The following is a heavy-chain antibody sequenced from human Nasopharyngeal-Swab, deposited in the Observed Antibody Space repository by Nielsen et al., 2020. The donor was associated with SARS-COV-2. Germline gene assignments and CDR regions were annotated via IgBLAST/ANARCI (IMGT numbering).Heavy chain of an antibody. J-gene: IGHJ6*02. Sequence: GESLKISCAASGFTFSDYYMAWIRQVPGKGLEWVSYISGSGTSTDSADSVKGRFSISRDNANNLVYLQMHSLRGEDTAVYYCAKDRWGDYVWASSHYGMDVWGQGTTVTVSS. CDR3: AKDRWGDYVWASSHYGMDV. D-gene: IGHD3-16*01. CDR2: ISGSGTST. CDR1: GFTFSDYY. V-gene: IGHV3-11*01.